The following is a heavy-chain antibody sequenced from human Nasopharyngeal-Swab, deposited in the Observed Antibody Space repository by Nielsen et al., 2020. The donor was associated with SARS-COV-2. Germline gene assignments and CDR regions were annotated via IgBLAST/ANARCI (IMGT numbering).Heavy chain of an antibody. CDR2: IYYSGST. D-gene: IGHD5-24*01. J-gene: IGHJ4*02. V-gene: IGHV4-59*01. CDR3: ASTDGYTWAPFDY. Sequence: IRQAPGKGLEWIGYIYYSGSTNYNPSLKSRVTISVDTSKNQFSLKLSSVTAADTAVYYCASTDGYTWAPFDYWGQGTLVTVSS.